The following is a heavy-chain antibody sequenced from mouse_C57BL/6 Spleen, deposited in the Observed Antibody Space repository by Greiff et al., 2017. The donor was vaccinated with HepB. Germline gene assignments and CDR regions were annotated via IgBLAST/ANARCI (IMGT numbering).Heavy chain of an antibody. Sequence: VQLQQSGAELVRPGASVTLSCKASGYTFTDYEMHWVKQTPVHGLEWIGAIDPETGGTAYNQKFKGKAILTADKSSSTAYMEIRSLTSDDSAVYYCTRKINRIITTVGAPFDYWGQGNTLTVSS. CDR1: GYTFTDYE. CDR3: TRKINRIITTVGAPFDY. D-gene: IGHD1-1*01. CDR2: IDPETGGT. J-gene: IGHJ2*01. V-gene: IGHV1-15*01.